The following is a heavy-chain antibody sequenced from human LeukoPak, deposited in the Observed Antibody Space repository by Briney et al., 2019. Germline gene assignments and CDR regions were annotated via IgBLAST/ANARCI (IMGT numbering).Heavy chain of an antibody. CDR3: ARSGSYYSPNFDY. Sequence: SETLSLTCTVSGDSITSYYWSWIRQSAEKGLEWIGRIYTTGTTNYNPSLKGRVTVSVDTSKNQFSLKLSSVTAADTAVYYCARSGSYYSPNFDYWGQGTLVTVSS. D-gene: IGHD3-10*01. CDR2: IYTTGTT. V-gene: IGHV4-4*07. J-gene: IGHJ4*02. CDR1: GDSITSYY.